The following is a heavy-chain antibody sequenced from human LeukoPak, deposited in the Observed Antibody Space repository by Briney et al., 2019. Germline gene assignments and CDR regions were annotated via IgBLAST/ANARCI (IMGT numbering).Heavy chain of an antibody. Sequence: PGGSLRLSCAASGFTFSSYWMSWVRQAPGKGLEWVANIKYDGSEKYYVDSVKGRFTISRDNAKNSLYLQMNSLRAKDTALYYCAKGGTTFDFWGQGTLVTVSS. D-gene: IGHD2/OR15-2a*01. CDR2: IKYDGSEK. CDR1: GFTFSSYW. V-gene: IGHV3-7*01. J-gene: IGHJ4*02. CDR3: AKGGTTFDF.